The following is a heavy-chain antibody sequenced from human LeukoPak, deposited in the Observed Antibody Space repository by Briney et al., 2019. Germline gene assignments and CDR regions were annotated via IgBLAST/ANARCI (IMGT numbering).Heavy chain of an antibody. Sequence: ASVKVSCKASGYSFTDYHMHWVRQAPGQGLEWMGWLVAKNGGTHYAQNFQGRVTMTRDTSIRTAYMELSGLRSDDTAVYYCAREGVVDSWGQGTMVTVSS. CDR3: AREGVVDS. V-gene: IGHV1-2*02. D-gene: IGHD2-21*01. CDR1: GYSFTDYH. J-gene: IGHJ3*01. CDR2: LVAKNGGT.